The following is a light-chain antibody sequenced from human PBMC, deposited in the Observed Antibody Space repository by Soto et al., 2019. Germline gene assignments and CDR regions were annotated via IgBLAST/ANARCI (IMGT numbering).Light chain of an antibody. V-gene: IGKV3-20*01. J-gene: IGKJ4*01. CDR3: QQYGSSPFT. CDR1: QSISGSY. Sequence: DIVLTQSPGTLSLSPGERATLSCRASQSISGSYLAWFQQKPGQSPRLLIYGASSRPTGIPDRFSGSGSGTDFTLAISRLEPEDFALYYCQQYGSSPFTFGGGTKVDIK. CDR2: GAS.